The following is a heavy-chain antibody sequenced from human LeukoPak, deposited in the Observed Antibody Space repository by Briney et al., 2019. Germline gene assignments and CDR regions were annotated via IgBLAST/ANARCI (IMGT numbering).Heavy chain of an antibody. V-gene: IGHV3-23*01. J-gene: IGHJ4*02. Sequence: PGGSLRLSCAASGFTFSIYAMSWVRQAPGKGLEWVSAISNTGDDTYYADSVKGRFTISRDNAKNSLYLQMNSLRAEDTAVYYCARSVSHPLFLNWGQGTLVTVSS. CDR2: ISNTGDDT. D-gene: IGHD5/OR15-5a*01. CDR3: ARSVSHPLFLN. CDR1: GFTFSIYA.